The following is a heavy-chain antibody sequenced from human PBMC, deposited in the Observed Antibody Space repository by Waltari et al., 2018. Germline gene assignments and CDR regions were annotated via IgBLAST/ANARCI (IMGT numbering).Heavy chain of an antibody. CDR1: GGSISSSSYY. J-gene: IGHJ5*02. Sequence: QLQLQESGPGLVKPSETLSLTCTVSGGSISSSSYYWGWIRQPPGKGLEGVGGIYYSGVTYYNPALKSGVTISVDTSKNQFSLKLSSVTAADTAVYYCARPAAAGTSGWFDPWGQGTLVTVSS. CDR3: ARPAAAGTSGWFDP. V-gene: IGHV4-39*01. CDR2: IYYSGVT. D-gene: IGHD6-13*01.